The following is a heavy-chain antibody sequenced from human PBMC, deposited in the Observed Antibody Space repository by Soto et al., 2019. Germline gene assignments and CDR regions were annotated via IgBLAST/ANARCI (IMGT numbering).Heavy chain of an antibody. J-gene: IGHJ4*02. CDR1: GGSVSSGSYY. D-gene: IGHD1-26*01. CDR3: ARLSGSYYAEF. V-gene: IGHV4-61*01. Sequence: QVQLQESGPGLVKPSETLSLTCTVSGGSVSSGSYYWSWIRQPPGKGLECIGYIYYSGSTNYNPSLKSRVTISVDTAKNQFSLKLSSVTAADTAVYYCARLSGSYYAEFWGQGTLVTVSS. CDR2: IYYSGST.